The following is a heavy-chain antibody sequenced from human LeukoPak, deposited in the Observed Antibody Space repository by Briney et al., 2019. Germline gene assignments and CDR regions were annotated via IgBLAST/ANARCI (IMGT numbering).Heavy chain of an antibody. D-gene: IGHD6-19*01. V-gene: IGHV3-23*01. CDR1: GFTFSSYA. CDR2: ISGSGGST. CDR3: ATPLGYSSGWSVLY. Sequence: GGSLRLSCAASGFTFSSYAMSWVRQAPGKGLEWVSAISGSGGSTYYADSVKGRFTISRDNAENSLFLQMNSLRVEDTAMYYCATPLGYSSGWSVLYWGQGTLVTVSS. J-gene: IGHJ4*02.